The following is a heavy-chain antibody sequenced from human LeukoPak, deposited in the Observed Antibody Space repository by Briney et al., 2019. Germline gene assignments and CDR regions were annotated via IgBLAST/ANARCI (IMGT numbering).Heavy chain of an antibody. CDR3: ARDTRGESDY. CDR1: GFTFSSYS. Sequence: GGSLRLSCAASGFTFSSYSMNWVRQAPGKGLEWVSYISSSSSTIYYADSVKGRFTISRDNAKNSLYLQMNSLRGEGTAVYYCARDTRGESDYWGQGTLVTVSS. CDR2: ISSSSSTI. V-gene: IGHV3-48*04. D-gene: IGHD2-2*01. J-gene: IGHJ4*02.